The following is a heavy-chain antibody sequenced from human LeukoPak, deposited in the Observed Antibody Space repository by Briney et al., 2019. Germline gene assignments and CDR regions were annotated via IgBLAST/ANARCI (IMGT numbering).Heavy chain of an antibody. CDR2: TSDRGDYT. CDR3: ARKAQYNGHYPLDY. Sequence: GGSLRLSCAASGFTFTSYSMSWVRQAPGKGLEWVSGTSDRGDYTYYANSVKGRFTISRDSSKNTLFLQMNSLRAEDTALYFCARKAQYNGHYPLDYWGQGTLVTVSS. V-gene: IGHV3-23*01. J-gene: IGHJ4*02. D-gene: IGHD1-7*01. CDR1: GFTFTSYS.